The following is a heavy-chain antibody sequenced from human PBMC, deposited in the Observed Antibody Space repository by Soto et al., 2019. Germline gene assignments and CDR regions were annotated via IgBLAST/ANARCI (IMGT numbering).Heavy chain of an antibody. CDR1: GGTFSSYT. CDR2: IIPIIGIA. V-gene: IGHV1-69*02. J-gene: IGHJ6*02. CDR3: ASLMSSEYYYGMDV. Sequence: QVQLVQSGAEVKKPGSSVKVSCKASGGTFSSYTISWVRQAPGQGLEWMGRIIPIIGIANYAQKFQGRVTITADKSTSTAYMELSSLRSEDTAVYYCASLMSSEYYYGMDVWGQGTTVTVSS. D-gene: IGHD3-10*01.